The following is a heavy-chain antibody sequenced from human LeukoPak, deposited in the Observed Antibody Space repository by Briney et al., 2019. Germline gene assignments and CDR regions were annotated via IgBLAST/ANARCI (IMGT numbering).Heavy chain of an antibody. CDR1: GFTFSSYE. CDR3: ARDGSGWFDY. Sequence: PGGSLRLSCAASGFTFSSYEMNWVRQAPGKGLEWVSYISSSDSRTYYADSVKGRFTTSRDNTKNSLYLQMNSLRTEDTAVYYCARDGSGWFDYWGQGTLVTVSS. J-gene: IGHJ4*02. V-gene: IGHV3-48*03. CDR2: ISSSDSRT. D-gene: IGHD6-19*01.